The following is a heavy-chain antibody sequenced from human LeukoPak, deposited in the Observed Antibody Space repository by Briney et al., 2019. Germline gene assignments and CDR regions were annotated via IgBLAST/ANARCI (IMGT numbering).Heavy chain of an antibody. D-gene: IGHD2-15*01. CDR1: GFNFSINW. CDR2: IQDDGVEK. J-gene: IGHJ4*02. V-gene: IGHV3-7*01. CDR3: ARGYAAIPD. Sequence: GGSLRLSCAASGFNFSINWMTWVRQAPGKGLEWVANIQDDGVEKNYVESVKGRFIISRDNAKDSLFLQVSSLRDEDTALYYCARGYAAIPDWGQGTLVTVSS.